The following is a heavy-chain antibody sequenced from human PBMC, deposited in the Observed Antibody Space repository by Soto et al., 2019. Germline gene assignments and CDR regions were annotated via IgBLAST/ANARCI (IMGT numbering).Heavy chain of an antibody. CDR1: GFTFSNAW. J-gene: IGHJ6*02. D-gene: IGHD2-2*01. CDR3: TTEAVVVPAAIVGYYGMDV. V-gene: IGHV3-15*01. CDR2: IKSKTDGGTT. Sequence: GGSLRLSCAASGFTFSNAWMSWVRQAPGKGLEWVGRIKSKTDGGTTDYAAPVKGRFTISRDDSKNTLYLQMNSLKTEDTAVYYCTTEAVVVPAAIVGYYGMDVWGQGTTVTVSS.